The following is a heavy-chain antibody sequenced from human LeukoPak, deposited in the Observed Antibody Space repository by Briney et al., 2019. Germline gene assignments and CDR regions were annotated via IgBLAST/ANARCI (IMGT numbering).Heavy chain of an antibody. CDR3: ARGLAYCGGDCYDL. CDR2: VFYSGST. CDR1: GGSIGNYL. J-gene: IGHJ4*02. D-gene: IGHD2-21*01. V-gene: IGHV4-59*13. Sequence: PSETLSLTCTVSGGSIGNYLWSWIRQPPGKGLEWIGYVFYSGSTNYNPSLKSRVTISVDTSKNHFSLKLSSVTAADTAAYYCARGLAYCGGDCYDLWGQGTLVTVSS.